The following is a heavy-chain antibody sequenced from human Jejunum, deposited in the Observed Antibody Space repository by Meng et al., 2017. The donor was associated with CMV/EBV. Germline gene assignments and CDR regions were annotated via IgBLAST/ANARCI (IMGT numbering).Heavy chain of an antibody. D-gene: IGHD3-9*01. CDR1: GFTFSKHW. CDR2: IKEDGSEK. J-gene: IGHJ4*02. CDR3: ARDRNLTF. V-gene: IGHV3-7*01. Sequence: YCEGSGFTFSKHWMTWVRQAPGKGLEWVANIKEDGSEKYYVDAVKGRFTISRDNVENSLFLQMNSLRADDTAVYYCARDRNLTFWGQGTLVTVSS.